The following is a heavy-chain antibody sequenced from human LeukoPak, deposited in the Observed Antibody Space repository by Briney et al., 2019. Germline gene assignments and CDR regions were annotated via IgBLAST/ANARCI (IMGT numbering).Heavy chain of an antibody. CDR1: GFSFSNKV. V-gene: IGHV3-23*01. CDR3: AKPPGLVGVGDY. CDR2: ISANGDVT. J-gene: IGHJ4*02. D-gene: IGHD1-26*01. Sequence: GGSLSLSFEASGFSFSNKVMTWVRQAPGKGLEWVSYISANGDVTYYADSVKGRFTISRDNSNNTLYLQMNSLRAEDAAVFFCAKPPGLVGVGDYWGQGTLVTVSS.